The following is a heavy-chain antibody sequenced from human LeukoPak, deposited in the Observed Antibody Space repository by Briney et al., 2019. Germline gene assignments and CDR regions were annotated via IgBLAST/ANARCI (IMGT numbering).Heavy chain of an antibody. V-gene: IGHV3-53*01. J-gene: IGHJ4*02. CDR2: IYSGGST. D-gene: IGHD3-10*01. Sequence: GGSLRLSCAASGFTVSSDYMSWVRQAPGKGLEWVSVIYSGGSTPYADSVKGRFTISRDNSKNTLYVQMNSLRTEDTAVYYCASGRPPYGPIDYWGQGTLVTVSS. CDR1: GFTVSSDY. CDR3: ASGRPPYGPIDY.